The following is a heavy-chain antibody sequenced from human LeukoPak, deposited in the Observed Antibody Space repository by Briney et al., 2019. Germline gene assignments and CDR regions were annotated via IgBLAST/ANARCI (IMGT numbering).Heavy chain of an antibody. CDR2: LSYGGRT. D-gene: IGHD1-1*01. CDR1: GGSLSSSSHY. Sequence: SETLSLTCNVAGGSLSSSSHYWGWLRQPPGTGLEWIGSLSYGGRTYYNPSLKSRVTMSVDTSKNQFFLNLSSVTAADTAVYYCARQVESYCFDYWGQGTLVTVSS. J-gene: IGHJ4*02. CDR3: ARQVESYCFDY. V-gene: IGHV4-39*01.